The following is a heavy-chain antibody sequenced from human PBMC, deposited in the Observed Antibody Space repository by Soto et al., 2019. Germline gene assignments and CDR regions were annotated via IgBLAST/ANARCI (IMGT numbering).Heavy chain of an antibody. Sequence: PGGSLRLSCAASGFTFSSYGMHWVRQAPGKGLEWVAVIWYGGSNKYYADSVKGRFTISRDNSKNTLYLQMNSLRAEDTAVYYCARTGQIFWSAHLDYWGQGTLVTVSS. CDR2: IWYGGSNK. D-gene: IGHD3-3*01. CDR1: GFTFSSYG. J-gene: IGHJ4*02. V-gene: IGHV3-33*01. CDR3: ARTGQIFWSAHLDY.